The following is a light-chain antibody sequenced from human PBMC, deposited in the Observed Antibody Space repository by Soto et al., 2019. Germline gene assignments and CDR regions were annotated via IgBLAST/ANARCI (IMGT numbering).Light chain of an antibody. CDR2: KAS. V-gene: IGKV1-5*03. J-gene: IGKJ1*01. CDR3: QQYST. CDR1: QSISSW. Sequence: DIQMTQSPSTLSASVGDRVTITCRASQSISSWLAWYQQKPGKAPKLLIYKASSLESGVPSRFSGSGSGIEFTLTISSLQPDDFTTYYCQQYSTFGQGTKVEIK.